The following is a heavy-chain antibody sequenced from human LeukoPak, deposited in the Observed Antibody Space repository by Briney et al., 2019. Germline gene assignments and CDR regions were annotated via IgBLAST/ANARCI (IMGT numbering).Heavy chain of an antibody. J-gene: IGHJ1*01. CDR3: ARVGDCSGGSCYSPSGYFQH. CDR2: IYYSGST. D-gene: IGHD2-15*01. Sequence: PSETLSLTCTVSGGSISSYYWSWIRQPPGKGLEWIRYIYYSGSTNYNPSLKSRVTISVDTSKNQFSLKLSSVTAADTAVYYCARVGDCSGGSCYSPSGYFQHWGQGTLVTVSS. V-gene: IGHV4-59*13. CDR1: GGSISSYY.